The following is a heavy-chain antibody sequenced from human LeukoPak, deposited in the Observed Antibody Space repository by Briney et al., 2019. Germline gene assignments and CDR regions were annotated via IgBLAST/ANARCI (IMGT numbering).Heavy chain of an antibody. D-gene: IGHD2-21*02. CDR2: ISGSGDST. CDR3: AKDRLLNCRGDCYIFDY. J-gene: IGHJ4*02. CDR1: GFTFSSYT. Sequence: GGSLRLSCAASGFTFSSYTMSWVRQTPGKGLEWVSSISGSGDSTFYADSVKGRFSISRDNSKNTLYLQVNGLRTEDTAVYYCAKDRLLNCRGDCYIFDYWGQGTVVTVSS. V-gene: IGHV3-23*01.